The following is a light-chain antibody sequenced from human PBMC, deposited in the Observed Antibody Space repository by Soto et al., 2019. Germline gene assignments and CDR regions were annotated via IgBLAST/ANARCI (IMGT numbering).Light chain of an antibody. J-gene: IGLJ3*02. V-gene: IGLV1-40*01. CDR2: GNN. Sequence: QLVLTQPPSVSGAPGQRVTISCTGSSSNIGAGYDVHWYQQLPGAAPKLLIYGNNNRPSGVPDRFSGSKSGTSASLAITGLQAEDEGDYYCQSYDSSLSGLWVFGGGTQLTVL. CDR1: SSNIGAGYD. CDR3: QSYDSSLSGLWV.